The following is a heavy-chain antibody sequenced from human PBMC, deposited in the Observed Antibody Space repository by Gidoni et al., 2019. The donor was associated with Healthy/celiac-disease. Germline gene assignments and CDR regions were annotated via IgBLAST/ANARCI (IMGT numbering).Heavy chain of an antibody. V-gene: IGHV4-39*01. D-gene: IGHD4-17*01. CDR3: ANYGDYAFLAFDI. Sequence: QLQLQESGPGLVKPSETLSLTCTVPGGSISSSSYYWGWIRQPPGKGLEWIGSIYYSGSTYYNPSLKSRVTISVDTSKNQFSLKLSSVTAADTAVYYCANYGDYAFLAFDIWGQGTMVTVSS. CDR2: IYYSGST. CDR1: GGSISSSSYY. J-gene: IGHJ3*02.